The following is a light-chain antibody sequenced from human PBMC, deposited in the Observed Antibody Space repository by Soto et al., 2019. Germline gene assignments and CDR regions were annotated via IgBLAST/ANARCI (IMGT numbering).Light chain of an antibody. CDR1: QTISNY. Sequence: DIPLTQSPSSLCASVGDRVTITCRASQTISNYLNWYQMKPGKATKLLIYGASSLQNGVPPRFSGSGSGTDFALTIRNLEPEDFASYFCQQSYTSPTFGPGTKVDL. CDR3: QQSYTSPT. CDR2: GAS. V-gene: IGKV1-39*01. J-gene: IGKJ3*01.